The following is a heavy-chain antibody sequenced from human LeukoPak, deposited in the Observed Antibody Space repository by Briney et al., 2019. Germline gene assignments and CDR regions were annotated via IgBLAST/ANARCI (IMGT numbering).Heavy chain of an antibody. Sequence: ASVKVSCKDSGYTFTSCDINWVRHAPGQGLEWMGWMNPNSGNTGYGQSFQGRITMTRDISIGTAYMELSNLTSEDTAIYYCTRGSSGRRDNWGQGTLVTVSA. CDR1: GYTFTSCD. V-gene: IGHV1-8*01. D-gene: IGHD6-19*01. CDR2: MNPNSGNT. J-gene: IGHJ4*02. CDR3: TRGSSGRRDN.